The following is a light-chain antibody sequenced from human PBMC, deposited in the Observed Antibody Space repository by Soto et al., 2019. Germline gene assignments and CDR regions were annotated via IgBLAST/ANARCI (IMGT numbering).Light chain of an antibody. CDR1: SSDVGGYDL. V-gene: IGLV2-14*02. J-gene: IGLJ1*01. Sequence: QSALTQPASVSGSPGQSITISCTGTSSDVGGYDLVSWYQQHPGKAPKLMIYEGSKRPSGVSNRFSGSKSGTSASLAISGLQSEDEADYYCAAWDDSLSGDVFGTGTKVTVL. CDR2: EGS. CDR3: AAWDDSLSGDV.